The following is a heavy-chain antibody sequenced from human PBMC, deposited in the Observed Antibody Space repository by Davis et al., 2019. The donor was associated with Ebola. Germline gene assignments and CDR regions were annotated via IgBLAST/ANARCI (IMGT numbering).Heavy chain of an antibody. CDR2: ISSSSSTI. CDR1: GFTFSRYS. J-gene: IGHJ4*02. CDR3: ARDSSGYYYGHDY. D-gene: IGHD3-22*01. Sequence: GESLKISCAASGFTFSRYSMNWVRLAPVPSLAFVSYISSSSSTIYYADSVKGRFTISRDNAKNSLYLQMNSLRDEETAVYYCARDSSGYYYGHDYWGQGTLVTVSS. V-gene: IGHV3-48*02.